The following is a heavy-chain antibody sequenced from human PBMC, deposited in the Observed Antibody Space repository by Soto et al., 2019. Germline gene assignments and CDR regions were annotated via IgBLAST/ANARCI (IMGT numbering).Heavy chain of an antibody. CDR2: IIPIFGTA. CDR1: GGTFSSYA. CDR3: ARGPLNGLSRSSPWGWFDP. J-gene: IGHJ5*02. D-gene: IGHD3-10*01. V-gene: IGHV1-69*01. Sequence: QVQLVQSGAEVKKPGSSVKVSCKASGGTFSSYAISWVRQAPGQGLEWMGGIIPIFGTANYAQKFQGRVTITADESTSTAYMELSSLRSEDTAVYYCARGPLNGLSRSSPWGWFDPWGLGTLVTVSS.